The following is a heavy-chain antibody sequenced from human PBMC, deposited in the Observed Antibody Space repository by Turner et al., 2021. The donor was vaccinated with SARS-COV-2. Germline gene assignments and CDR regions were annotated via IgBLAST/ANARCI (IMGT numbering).Heavy chain of an antibody. J-gene: IGHJ5*01. D-gene: IGHD3-3*01. Sequence: QVQLQESGPGLVKPSETLSLTCTVPGGSISSDFWSWIRQPPGKGLEWSGYIYYRGSTNYNPSLKSRVTMSVDTSKNQFSLKLRSVTAADTAVYYCARELRFNWLDSWGQGTLVTVSS. CDR1: GGSISSDF. CDR2: IYYRGST. V-gene: IGHV4-59*01. CDR3: ARELRFNWLDS.